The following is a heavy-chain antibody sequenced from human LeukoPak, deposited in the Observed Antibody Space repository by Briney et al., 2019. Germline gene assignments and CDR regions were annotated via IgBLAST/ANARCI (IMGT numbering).Heavy chain of an antibody. V-gene: IGHV4-34*01. CDR3: ASPTMPL. D-gene: IGHD2-2*01. CDR2: INHSGST. CDR1: GGSFSGYY. J-gene: IGHJ4*02. Sequence: SEALPLTCAVYGGSFSGYYWSWIRQPPGKGLEWIGEINHSGSTNYNPSLKSRVTISVDTSKNQFSLKLSSVTAADTAVYYCASPTMPLWGQGTLVTVSS.